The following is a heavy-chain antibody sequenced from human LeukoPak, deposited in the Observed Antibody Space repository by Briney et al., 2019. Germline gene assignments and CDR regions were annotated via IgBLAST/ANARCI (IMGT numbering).Heavy chain of an antibody. V-gene: IGHV3-23*01. CDR3: ARNPSDWSPDY. Sequence: PGGSLRLSCAASGFSFGSFAMSWVRQAPGKGLEWVSGIIGSGGTTFYADSVKGRFTISRDNSKNTLYLQMNSLRAEDTAMYYCARNPSDWSPDYWGQGTLGTVSS. D-gene: IGHD6-19*01. CDR2: IIGSGGTT. J-gene: IGHJ4*02. CDR1: GFSFGSFA.